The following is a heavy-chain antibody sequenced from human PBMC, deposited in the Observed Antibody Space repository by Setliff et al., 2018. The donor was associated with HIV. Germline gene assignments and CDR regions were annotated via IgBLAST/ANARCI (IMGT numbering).Heavy chain of an antibody. V-gene: IGHV3-53*01. CDR3: ARGVAAAGTDY. CDR1: GFTVSSNF. J-gene: IGHJ4*02. Sequence: GGSLRLSCAASGFTVSSNFMSWVRQAPGKGLEWVSVIYSGGNTYYADSVKCRFTISRDNAKSSLYLQMNSLRAEDTAVYYCARGVAAAGTDYWGQGTLV. D-gene: IGHD6-13*01. CDR2: IYSGGNT.